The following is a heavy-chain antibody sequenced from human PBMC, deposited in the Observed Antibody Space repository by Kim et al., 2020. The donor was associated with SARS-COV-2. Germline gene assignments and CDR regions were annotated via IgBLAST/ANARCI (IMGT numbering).Heavy chain of an antibody. J-gene: IGHJ4*02. V-gene: IGHV3-74*01. D-gene: IGHD2-2*01. CDR2: ST. Sequence: STTYADSVKGRFTISRDNAKSTLSLQMNSLRAEDTAVYYCARDLTSAMDIWGQGTLVAVSS. CDR3: ARDLTSAMDI.